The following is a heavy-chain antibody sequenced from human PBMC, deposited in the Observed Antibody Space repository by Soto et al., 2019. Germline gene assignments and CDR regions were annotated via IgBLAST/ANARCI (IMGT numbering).Heavy chain of an antibody. Sequence: PWGSLRLSCAASGFTFSSYAMSWVRQAPGKGLEWVSAISGGGGSTYYADSVKGRFTISRDNSTNTLYLQMNSLRAEDTAVYSCARDLRYYDWPPVYWGQGALVTVSS. D-gene: IGHD3-9*01. V-gene: IGHV3-23*01. CDR2: ISGGGGST. CDR1: GFTFSSYA. J-gene: IGHJ4*02. CDR3: ARDLRYYDWPPVY.